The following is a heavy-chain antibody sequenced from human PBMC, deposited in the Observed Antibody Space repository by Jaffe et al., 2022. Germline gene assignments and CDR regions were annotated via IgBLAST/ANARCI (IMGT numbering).Heavy chain of an antibody. CDR2: IYYSGST. J-gene: IGHJ5*02. Sequence: QVQLQESGPGLVKPSETLSLTCTVSGGSVSSGSYYWSWIRQPPGKGLEWIGYIYYSGSTNYNPSLKSRVTISVDTSKNQFSLKLSSVTAADTAVYYCARDIGQYYGSPRGWFDPWGQGTLVTVSS. CDR3: ARDIGQYYGSPRGWFDP. V-gene: IGHV4-61*01. CDR1: GGSVSSGSYY. D-gene: IGHD3-10*01.